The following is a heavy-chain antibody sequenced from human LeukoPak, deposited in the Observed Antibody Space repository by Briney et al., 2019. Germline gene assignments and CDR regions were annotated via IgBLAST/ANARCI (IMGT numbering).Heavy chain of an antibody. D-gene: IGHD4-17*01. Sequence: GGSLRLSCAASGFTFSSYGMHWVRQAPGKGLEWVAVIWYDGSNKYYADSVKGRFTISRDNSKNTLYLQMNSLRAEDTAVYYCAKGRGDPFYYFDFWGQGTLVTVSS. CDR2: IWYDGSNK. V-gene: IGHV3-33*06. CDR1: GFTFSSYG. J-gene: IGHJ4*02. CDR3: AKGRGDPFYYFDF.